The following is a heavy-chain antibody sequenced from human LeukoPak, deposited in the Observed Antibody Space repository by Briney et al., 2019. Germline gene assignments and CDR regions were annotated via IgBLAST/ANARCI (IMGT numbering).Heavy chain of an antibody. CDR3: AEDRYCSSTSCQSPRPTYDYVWGRVGAFDI. CDR2: LSSGSTYI. J-gene: IGHJ3*02. Sequence: PGGSLRLSCAASGFTFSSYTMNWVRQAPGKGLEWVSSLSSGSTYIYYADSVKGRFTISRDNSKNTLYLQMNSLRAEDTAVYYCAEDRYCSSTSCQSPRPTYDYVWGRVGAFDIWGQGTMVTVSS. CDR1: GFTFSSYT. V-gene: IGHV3-21*04. D-gene: IGHD2-2*01.